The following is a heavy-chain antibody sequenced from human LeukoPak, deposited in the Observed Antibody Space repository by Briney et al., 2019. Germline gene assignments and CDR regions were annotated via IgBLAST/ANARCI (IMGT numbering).Heavy chain of an antibody. J-gene: IGHJ4*02. CDR2: INPNSGGT. Sequence: GASVKVSCKASGYTFTGYYMHWVRQAPGQGLEWMGWINPNSGGTNYAQKFQGRVTMTRDTSISTAYMELSRLRSDDTAVYFCSRPYSSYEILTGYYAYWGQGTLVTVSS. V-gene: IGHV1-2*02. CDR1: GYTFTGYY. D-gene: IGHD3-9*01. CDR3: SRPYSSYEILTGYYAY.